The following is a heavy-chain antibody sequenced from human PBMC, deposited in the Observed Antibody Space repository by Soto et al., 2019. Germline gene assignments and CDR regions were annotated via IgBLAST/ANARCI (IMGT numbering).Heavy chain of an antibody. CDR2: ISNGDETT. Sequence: PGGSLRLSCSASGFIFTDYSMTWIRQAPGKGLEWVSYISNGDETTQYADSVKGRFSVSRDNAKKVLFLQMNSLRVDDTAVYYCARDHKRRDVYNLESWGRGALVTVSS. D-gene: IGHD1-1*01. CDR1: GFIFTDYS. J-gene: IGHJ4*02. V-gene: IGHV3-11*01. CDR3: ARDHKRRDVYNLES.